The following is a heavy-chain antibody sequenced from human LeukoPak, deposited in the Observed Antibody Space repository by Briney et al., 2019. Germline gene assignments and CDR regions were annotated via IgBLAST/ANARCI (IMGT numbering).Heavy chain of an antibody. Sequence: GGSLRLSCAASGFTFDDYAMHWVRQAPGKGLEWVSLISWDGGTTYYADSVKGRFTISRDNCKNSLYLQINSLRAEDTALYYCAKDGPRSHYYYYMDVWGKGTTVTVSS. CDR2: ISWDGGTT. V-gene: IGHV3-43D*03. J-gene: IGHJ6*03. CDR3: AKDGPRSHYYYYMDV. CDR1: GFTFDDYA.